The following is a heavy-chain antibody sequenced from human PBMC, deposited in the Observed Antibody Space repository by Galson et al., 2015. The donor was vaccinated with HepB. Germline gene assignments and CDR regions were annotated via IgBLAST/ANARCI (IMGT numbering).Heavy chain of an antibody. D-gene: IGHD6-19*01. Sequence: VKVSCKAFGYTFVDPFIHWVRQAPVKGLEWMAVIYPEDNERRYAEKHRGRITISADTSADTAFLEVTSLTSEDTAVYYCAVGIAVAGTNIWGQGTLVTVSS. J-gene: IGHJ4*02. CDR2: IYPEDNER. CDR3: AVGIAVAGTNI. V-gene: IGHV1-69-2*01. CDR1: GYTFVDPF.